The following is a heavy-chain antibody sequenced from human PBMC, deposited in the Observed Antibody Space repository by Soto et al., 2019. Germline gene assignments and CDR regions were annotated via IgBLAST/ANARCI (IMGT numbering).Heavy chain of an antibody. CDR1: GFTFSSYS. Sequence: GGSLRLSCAASGFTFSSYSMNWVRQAPGKGLEWVSSISSSSSYIYYADSVKGRFTISRDNAKNSLYLQMNSLRAEDTAVYYCARDLEGYGDYETFEGGTIPPHIDYWGQGTLVTVSS. CDR2: ISSSSSYI. J-gene: IGHJ4*02. D-gene: IGHD4-17*01. CDR3: ARDLEGYGDYETFEGGTIPPHIDY. V-gene: IGHV3-21*01.